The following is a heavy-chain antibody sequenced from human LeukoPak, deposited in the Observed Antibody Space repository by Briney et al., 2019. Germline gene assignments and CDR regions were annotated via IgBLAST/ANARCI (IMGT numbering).Heavy chain of an antibody. CDR2: INPNSGGT. J-gene: IGHJ4*02. CDR3: ARDDHTPLDY. Sequence: ASVKVSCKASGGTFSSYAISWVRQAPGQGLEWMGWINPNSGGTNYAQKFQGRVTMTRDTSISTAYMELSRLRSDDTAVYYCARDDHTPLDYWGQGTLVTVSS. V-gene: IGHV1-2*02. CDR1: GGTFSSYA. D-gene: IGHD1-14*01.